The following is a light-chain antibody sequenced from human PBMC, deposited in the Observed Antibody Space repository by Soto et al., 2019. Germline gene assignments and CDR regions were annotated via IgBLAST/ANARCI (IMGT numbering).Light chain of an antibody. Sequence: EIVVTQSPATLSVSPGERVTLSCRASQSVSSSYLAWYQQKPGQAPRLLIYGASNRATGIPDRFSGSGSGTDFTLTISRLEPEDFAVYYCQQYESSPPLTFGGGTKVDIK. J-gene: IGKJ4*01. CDR2: GAS. V-gene: IGKV3-20*01. CDR1: QSVSSSY. CDR3: QQYESSPPLT.